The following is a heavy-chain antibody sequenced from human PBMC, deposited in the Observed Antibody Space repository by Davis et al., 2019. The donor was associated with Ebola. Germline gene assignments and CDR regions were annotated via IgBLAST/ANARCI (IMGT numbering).Heavy chain of an antibody. D-gene: IGHD3-3*01. CDR1: GGSISNYY. V-gene: IGHV4-59*01. CDR3: ARSLGGAFGVPYFDL. Sequence: MPSETLSLTCSVSGGSISNYYWNWIRHSPGNGLEWIGYVYYTGNTKYSPSRKTRVTISLDTSKNQFSLKLTSVTPADTAVYYCARSLGGAFGVPYFDLWGQGTLVPVSS. CDR2: VYYTGNT. J-gene: IGHJ4*02.